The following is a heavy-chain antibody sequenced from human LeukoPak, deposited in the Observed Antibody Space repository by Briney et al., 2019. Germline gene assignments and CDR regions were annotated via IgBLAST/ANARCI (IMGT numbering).Heavy chain of an antibody. D-gene: IGHD3-10*01. CDR2: ISSSGNTI. Sequence: GGSLRLSCAASGFTFSDFYMVWIRQAPGKGLEWASYISSSGNTIYYADSVKGRFTISRDNTKNSLFLQMNSLRAEDTAVYYCARVVSYGSGSYSDYWGQGTLVTVSS. J-gene: IGHJ4*02. CDR3: ARVVSYGSGSYSDY. V-gene: IGHV3-11*04. CDR1: GFTFSDFY.